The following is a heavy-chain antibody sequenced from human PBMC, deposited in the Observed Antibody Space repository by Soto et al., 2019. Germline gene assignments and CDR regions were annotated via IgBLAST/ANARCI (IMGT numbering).Heavy chain of an antibody. CDR3: ARAMGIQLRNWFDP. D-gene: IGHD5-18*01. V-gene: IGHV4-59*01. CDR1: GGSISSYY. Sequence: PSETLSLTCTVSGGSISSYYWSWIRQPPWKGLEWIGYIYYSGSTNYNPSLKSRVTISVDTSKNQFSLKLSSVTAADTAVYYCARAMGIQLRNWFDPWGQGTLVTVSS. CDR2: IYYSGST. J-gene: IGHJ5*02.